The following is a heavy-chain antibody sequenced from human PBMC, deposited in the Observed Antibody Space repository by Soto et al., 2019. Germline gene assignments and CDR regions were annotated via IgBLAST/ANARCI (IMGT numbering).Heavy chain of an antibody. V-gene: IGHV5-10-1*01. CDR3: ARRYCRSTSCPGNYYGMDV. CDR1: GYSFTSYW. D-gene: IGHD2-2*01. CDR2: IDPSDSYT. Sequence: GESLKISCKGSGYSFTSYWISWVRQMPGKGLEWMGRIDPSDSYTNYSPSFQGHVTISADKSISTAYLQWSSLKASDTAMYYCARRYCRSTSCPGNYYGMDVWGQGTTVTVSS. J-gene: IGHJ6*02.